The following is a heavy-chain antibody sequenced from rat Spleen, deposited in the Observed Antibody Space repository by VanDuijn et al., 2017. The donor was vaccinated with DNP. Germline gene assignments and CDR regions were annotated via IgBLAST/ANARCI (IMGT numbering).Heavy chain of an antibody. V-gene: IGHV5-20*01. CDR3: TTLITLATEGSDWFAY. J-gene: IGHJ3*01. Sequence: EVQLVESGGGLVQPGRSMKLSCAASGFTFSDYYMAWVRQAPTKGLEWVASISYDGGSTYYRDSVKGRFTISRNNTKDTLYLQMDSLRSEDTATYYCTTLITLATEGSDWFAYWGQGTLVTVSS. CDR2: ISYDGGST. D-gene: IGHD1-2*01. CDR1: GFTFSDYY.